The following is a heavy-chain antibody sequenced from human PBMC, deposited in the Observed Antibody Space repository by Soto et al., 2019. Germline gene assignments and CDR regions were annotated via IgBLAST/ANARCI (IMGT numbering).Heavy chain of an antibody. V-gene: IGHV4-59*12. J-gene: IGHJ6*02. Sequence: SETLSLTCTVSGDSLSTYYWTWIRQPPGRRLEWIGYIYYSGTTDYNPPLEGRVTISVDTSKNQFSLNLRSVTAADTAVYYCAREFTMVRGERYYGMDVWGQGTTVTVSS. D-gene: IGHD3-10*01. CDR2: IYYSGTT. CDR3: AREFTMVRGERYYGMDV. CDR1: GDSLSTYY.